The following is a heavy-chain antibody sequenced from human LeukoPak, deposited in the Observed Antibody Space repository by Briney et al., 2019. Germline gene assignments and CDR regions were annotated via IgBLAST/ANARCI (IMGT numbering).Heavy chain of an antibody. Sequence: SVKVSCKASGGTFSSYAISWVRQAPGQGLEWMGGIIPIFGTANYAQKFQGRGTITVYESTSAAYMELSSLRSEDTAVYYCARATTMVRGVSIYYYYYYMDVWGKGSPVTVSS. CDR1: GGTFSSYA. V-gene: IGHV1-69*19. D-gene: IGHD3-10*01. J-gene: IGHJ6*03. CDR3: ARATTMVRGVSIYYYYYYMDV. CDR2: IIPIFGTA.